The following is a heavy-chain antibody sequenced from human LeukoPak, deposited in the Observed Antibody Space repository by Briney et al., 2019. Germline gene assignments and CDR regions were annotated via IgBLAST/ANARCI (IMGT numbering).Heavy chain of an antibody. CDR1: GFTFSRYG. CDR2: IWDDGSNK. D-gene: IGHD5-18*01. Sequence: PGRSLRLSCAASGFTFSRYGMHWVRQAPGKGLEWVAFIWDDGSNKDYEDSVKGRFTISRDNSKNTLYLQMNSLIVKDTAIYYCARDSGRYNYGPYHYWGQGILVTVSS. CDR3: ARDSGRYNYGPYHY. V-gene: IGHV3-33*01. J-gene: IGHJ4*02.